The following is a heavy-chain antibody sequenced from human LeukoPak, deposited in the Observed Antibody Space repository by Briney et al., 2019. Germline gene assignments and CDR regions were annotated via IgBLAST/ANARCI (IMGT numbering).Heavy chain of an antibody. CDR3: ARAYYYDSSGYYYHFTFDY. J-gene: IGHJ4*02. CDR1: GYTFTSYG. D-gene: IGHD3-22*01. CDR2: ISAYNGNT. Sequence: ASVKVSCKASGYTFTSYGISWVRQAPGQGLERMGWISAYNGNTNYAQKLQGRVTMTTDTSTSTAYMELRSLRSDDTAVYYCARAYYYDSSGYYYHFTFDYWGQGTLVTVSS. V-gene: IGHV1-18*01.